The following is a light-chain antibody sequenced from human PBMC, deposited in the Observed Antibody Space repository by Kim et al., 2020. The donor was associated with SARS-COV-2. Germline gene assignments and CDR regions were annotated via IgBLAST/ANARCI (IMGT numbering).Light chain of an antibody. CDR2: KVS. CDR3: MQGTHWPYT. Sequence: DVVMTQSPLTLPVTLGQPASISCRSSQSLLYSDGNTYLNWFHQRPGQSPRRLIYKVSKRDSGVPVRFSGSGSDTDFTLKIRRVEAEDVGDYYCMQGTHWPYTFGQGTKLEIK. CDR1: QSLLYSDGNTY. J-gene: IGKJ2*01. V-gene: IGKV2-30*01.